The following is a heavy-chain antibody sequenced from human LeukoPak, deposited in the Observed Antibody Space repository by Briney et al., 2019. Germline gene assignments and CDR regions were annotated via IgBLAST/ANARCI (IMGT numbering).Heavy chain of an antibody. D-gene: IGHD6-19*01. J-gene: IGHJ3*02. Sequence: GGSLRLSCAASGFTFSSYAMSWVRQAPGKGLEWVSAISGSGGSTYYADSVKGRFTISRDNSKNTLYLQMNSLRAEDTAVYYCAKGGAPYSSGWYDHGAFDIWGQGTMVTVSS. CDR2: ISGSGGST. CDR1: GFTFSSYA. V-gene: IGHV3-23*01. CDR3: AKGGAPYSSGWYDHGAFDI.